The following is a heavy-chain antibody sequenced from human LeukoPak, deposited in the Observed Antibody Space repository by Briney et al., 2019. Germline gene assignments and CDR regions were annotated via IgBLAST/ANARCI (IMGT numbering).Heavy chain of an antibody. J-gene: IGHJ6*02. CDR2: ISGSGGST. D-gene: IGHD5-12*01. V-gene: IGHV3-23*01. Sequence: GGSLRLSCAASGFTFSSYAMSWVRQAPGKGLEWVSAISGSGGSTYYADSVKGRFTISRDNSKNTLYLQMNSLRAEDTAVYYCAKVFKRGYSGYSKDYGMDVWGQGTTVTVSS. CDR1: GFTFSSYA. CDR3: AKVFKRGYSGYSKDYGMDV.